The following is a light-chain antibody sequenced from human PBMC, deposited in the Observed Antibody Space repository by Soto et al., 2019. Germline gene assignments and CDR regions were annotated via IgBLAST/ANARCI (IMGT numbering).Light chain of an antibody. CDR1: QGIRID. V-gene: IGKV1-17*01. J-gene: IGKJ1*01. CDR3: LKHNTYPRT. Sequence: NQMTQSPSSLSASVGDRVTITCRASQGIRIDLAWYQQKPGKAPKRLIYAASSLQGGVPSRFSGSGSGTEFTLTISSLQPEDFATYYCLKHNTYPRTFGQGTRVEIK. CDR2: AAS.